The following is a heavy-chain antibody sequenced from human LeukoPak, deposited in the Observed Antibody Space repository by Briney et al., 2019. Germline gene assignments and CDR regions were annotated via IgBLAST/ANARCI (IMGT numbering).Heavy chain of an antibody. V-gene: IGHV1-46*01. CDR3: ARDRYCSGGSCRLEAFDY. Sequence: ASVKVSCKASGYTFTSYYMHWVRQAPGQGLEWMGIINPSGGSTSYAQKFQGRVTMTRDTSTSEVYMELSSLRSEDTAVYYCARDRYCSGGSCRLEAFDYWGQGTLVTVSS. J-gene: IGHJ4*02. D-gene: IGHD2-15*01. CDR1: GYTFTSYY. CDR2: INPSGGST.